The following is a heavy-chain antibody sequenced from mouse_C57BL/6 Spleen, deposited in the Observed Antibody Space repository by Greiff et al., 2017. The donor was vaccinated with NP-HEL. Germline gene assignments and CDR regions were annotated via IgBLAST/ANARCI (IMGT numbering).Heavy chain of an antibody. V-gene: IGHV14-4*01. Sequence: VQLQQSGAELVRPGASVKLSCTASGFNIKDDYMHWVKQRPEQGLEWIGWIDPENGDTEYASKFQGKATITADTSSNTAYLQLSSLTSEDTAVYYCTFGKDYFDYWGQGTTLTVSS. D-gene: IGHD2-1*01. CDR3: TFGKDYFDY. J-gene: IGHJ2*01. CDR2: IDPENGDT. CDR1: GFNIKDDY.